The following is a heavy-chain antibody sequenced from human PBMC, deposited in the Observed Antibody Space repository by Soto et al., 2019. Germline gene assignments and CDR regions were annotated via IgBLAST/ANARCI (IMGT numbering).Heavy chain of an antibody. CDR2: IKSKTDGGTT. J-gene: IGHJ4*02. CDR1: GFTFSNAW. Sequence: GGSLRLSCAASGFTFSNAWMSWVRQAPGKGLEWVGRIKSKTDGGTTDYAAPVKGRFTISRDDSKNTLYLQMNSLKTEDTAVYYCTTDPSITMVRGVILPFDYGGQGTLVTVSS. V-gene: IGHV3-15*01. D-gene: IGHD3-10*01. CDR3: TTDPSITMVRGVILPFDY.